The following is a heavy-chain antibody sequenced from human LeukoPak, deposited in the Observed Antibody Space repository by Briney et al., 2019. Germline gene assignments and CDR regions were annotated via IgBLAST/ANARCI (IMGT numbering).Heavy chain of an antibody. CDR1: GGSMRAYY. J-gene: IGHJ4*02. Sequence: SETLSLTCTVTGGSMRAYYWSWIRQPPGERLEWIGHIYITGDVNYSPSLRSRVSISIDSSKNQVSLQLSSVTAADTAVYYCARMTAGGLHWGYLDYWGQGTLVAVSS. D-gene: IGHD7-27*01. CDR2: IYITGDV. V-gene: IGHV4-59*12. CDR3: ARMTAGGLHWGYLDY.